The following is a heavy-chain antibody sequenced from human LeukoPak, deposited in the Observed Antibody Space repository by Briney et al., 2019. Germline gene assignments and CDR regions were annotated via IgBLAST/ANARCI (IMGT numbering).Heavy chain of an antibody. CDR3: ARVPLSRQNPFDL. D-gene: IGHD6-25*01. Sequence: SETLSLTCAVHGGFLSGNYWSWIRQPPGKGLERIGEISPSGRTTNYKSSLKGRVTISIDPSKNQFALELTSVTAADTAFYYCARVPLSRQNPFDLWGQGSLVIVSS. V-gene: IGHV4-34*01. J-gene: IGHJ5*02. CDR2: ISPSGRTT. CDR1: GGFLSGNY.